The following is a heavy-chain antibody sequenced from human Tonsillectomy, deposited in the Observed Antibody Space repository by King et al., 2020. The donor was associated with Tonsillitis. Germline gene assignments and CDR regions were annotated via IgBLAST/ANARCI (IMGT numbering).Heavy chain of an antibody. D-gene: IGHD4/OR15-4a*01. Sequence: LGEAGGGLVQPGESLRLSCAASGFTFSSYAMSWVRQAPGKGLELVSGISNIDDITYYTDSVKGRFTISRDISKNTLYLLMTSLRAEDTAVYYCAKRFGANSGAFDYWGQGTLVSVSS. CDR1: GFTFSSYA. V-gene: IGHV3-23*04. CDR2: ISNIDDIT. J-gene: IGHJ4*02. CDR3: AKRFGANSGAFDY.